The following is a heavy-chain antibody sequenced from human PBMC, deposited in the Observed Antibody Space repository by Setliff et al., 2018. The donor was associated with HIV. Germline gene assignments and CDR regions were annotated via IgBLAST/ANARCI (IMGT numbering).Heavy chain of an antibody. J-gene: IGHJ4*02. D-gene: IGHD3-10*01. Sequence: SETLSLTCNVSGGSMSSSSYYWSWIRQPPGKGLEWIGHIYTSGSTNYNPSLKSRVTISVDTSKSQFSLRLSSVTAADTAVYYCAKGESVGSGTVSLDYWGQGKLVTVSS. CDR3: AKGESVGSGTVSLDY. V-gene: IGHV4-61*05. CDR2: IYTSGST. CDR1: GGSMSSSSYY.